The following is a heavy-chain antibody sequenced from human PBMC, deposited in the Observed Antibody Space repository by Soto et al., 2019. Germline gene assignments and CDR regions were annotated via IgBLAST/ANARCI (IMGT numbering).Heavy chain of an antibody. J-gene: IGHJ4*02. CDR2: IIPIFGTA. CDR1: GGPFSSYA. V-gene: IGHV1-69*12. CDR3: ARDGGVYDYSPFDY. D-gene: IGHD4-4*01. Sequence: QFHLVQSGAEVKKPGSSVKVSCKASGGPFSSYAISWVRQAPGHGLEWMGGIIPIFGTANYAQKFQGRGTITADESTSTAYMELSSLRSEDTAVYYCARDGGVYDYSPFDYWVQGTLVTVSS.